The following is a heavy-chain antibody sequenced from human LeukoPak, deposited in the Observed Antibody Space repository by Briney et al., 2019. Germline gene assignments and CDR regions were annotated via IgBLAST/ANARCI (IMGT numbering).Heavy chain of an antibody. Sequence: SETLSLTCSVSAGSISRSSYYWGWIRQPPGKGLEWIGSIYYSGSTYYNPSLKSRVTISVDTSKNQFSLKLSSVTAADTAVYYCASRITIFGVVAYFDYWGQGTLVTVSS. CDR1: AGSISRSSYY. V-gene: IGHV4-39*01. CDR2: IYYSGST. D-gene: IGHD3-3*01. J-gene: IGHJ4*02. CDR3: ASRITIFGVVAYFDY.